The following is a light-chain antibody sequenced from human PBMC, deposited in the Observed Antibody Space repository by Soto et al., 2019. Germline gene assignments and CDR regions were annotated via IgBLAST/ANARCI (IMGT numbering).Light chain of an antibody. CDR3: QQSGSSRGIT. V-gene: IGKV3-20*01. CDR1: QIIDSRY. Sequence: EILLTQSPATLSLSPGERGTLSCRSSQIIDSRYLGWYQQKPGQAPRLLIYCASSRATGIPDRFSGSGSGTDFTLTISRLEPEDFAVYYCQQSGSSRGITFGQGTRLEIK. CDR2: CAS. J-gene: IGKJ5*01.